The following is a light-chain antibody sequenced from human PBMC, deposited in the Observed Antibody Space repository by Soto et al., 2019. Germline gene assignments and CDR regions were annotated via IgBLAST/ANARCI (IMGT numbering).Light chain of an antibody. V-gene: IGLV2-23*01. J-gene: IGLJ3*02. Sequence: QSALTQPASGSGSPGQSITISCTGTSSDVGNYNLVSWYQQHPGKAPKLMIYEGSKRPSGVANRFSGSKSGNTASLTISGLQDDDEADYYCCSYAGSSTLVFVVGTKLTVL. CDR2: EGS. CDR3: CSYAGSSTLV. CDR1: SSDVGNYNL.